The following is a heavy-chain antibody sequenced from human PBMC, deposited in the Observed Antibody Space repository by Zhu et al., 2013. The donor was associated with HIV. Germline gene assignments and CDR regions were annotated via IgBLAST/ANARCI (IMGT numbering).Heavy chain of an antibody. V-gene: IGHV1-18*01. CDR3: ARDTYYDREGPVFHSKEYYYYGMDV. CDR2: ISAYNGNT. Sequence: QVQLVQSGAEVKKPGASVKVSCKASGYTFTSYGISWVRQAPGQGLEWMGWISAYNGNTNYAQKLQGRVTMTTDTSTSTAYMELRSLRSDDTAVYYCARDTYYDREGPVFHSKEYYYYGMDVWGQGTTVTVSS. J-gene: IGHJ6*02. D-gene: IGHD3-22*01. CDR1: GYTFTSYG.